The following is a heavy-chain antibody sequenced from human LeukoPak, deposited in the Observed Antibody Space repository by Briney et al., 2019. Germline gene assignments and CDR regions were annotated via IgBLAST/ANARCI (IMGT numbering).Heavy chain of an antibody. J-gene: IGHJ4*02. CDR3: AKSRIVVVTAIHPPGHY. V-gene: IGHV3-23*01. CDR2: ISGSGGST. D-gene: IGHD2-21*02. Sequence: GGSLRLSCAASGFTFSSYAMSWVRQAPGKGLEWVSAISGSGGSTYYAGSVKGRFTISRDNSKNTLYLQMNSLRAEDTAVYHCAKSRIVVVTAIHPPGHYWGQGTLVTVSS. CDR1: GFTFSSYA.